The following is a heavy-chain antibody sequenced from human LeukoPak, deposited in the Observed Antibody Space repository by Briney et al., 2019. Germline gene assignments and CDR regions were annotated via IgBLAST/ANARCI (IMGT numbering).Heavy chain of an antibody. Sequence: SETLSLTCTVSGGSISSYYGRWIRQPPGKGLEWIGRIYYSGSTNYNPSLKSRVTISVDMSKNQFSLKLISVTAADTAVYYCARAIYYYDSSGYSRRYFQHWGQGTLVTVSS. V-gene: IGHV4-59*01. CDR1: GGSISSYY. J-gene: IGHJ1*01. CDR2: IYYSGST. D-gene: IGHD3-22*01. CDR3: ARAIYYYDSSGYSRRYFQH.